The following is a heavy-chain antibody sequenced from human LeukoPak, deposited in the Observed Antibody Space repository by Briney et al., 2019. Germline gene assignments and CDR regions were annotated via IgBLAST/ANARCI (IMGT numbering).Heavy chain of an antibody. D-gene: IGHD6-19*01. Sequence: GRSLRLSCAASGFTFSSYAMHWVRQAPGKGLEWVAVISYDGSNKYYADSVKGRFTISRDNSKNTLYLQTNSLRAEDTAVYYCARALPGIAVADATLDYWGQGTLVTVSS. J-gene: IGHJ4*02. CDR1: GFTFSSYA. V-gene: IGHV3-30*04. CDR2: ISYDGSNK. CDR3: ARALPGIAVADATLDY.